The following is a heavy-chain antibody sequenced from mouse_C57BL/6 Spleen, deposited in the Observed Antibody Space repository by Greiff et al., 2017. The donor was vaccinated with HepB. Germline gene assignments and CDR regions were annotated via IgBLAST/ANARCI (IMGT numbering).Heavy chain of an antibody. V-gene: IGHV5-4*01. J-gene: IGHJ4*01. CDR1: GFTFSSYA. CDR2: ISDGGSYT. Sequence: EVHLVESGGGLVKPGGSLKLSCAASGFTFSSYAMSWVRQTPEKRLEWVATISDGGSYTYYPDNVKGRFTISRDNAKNNLYLQMSHLKSEDTAMYYCSRDPLHIPRDYAMDYWGQGTSVTVSS. D-gene: IGHD2-10*01. CDR3: SRDPLHIPRDYAMDY.